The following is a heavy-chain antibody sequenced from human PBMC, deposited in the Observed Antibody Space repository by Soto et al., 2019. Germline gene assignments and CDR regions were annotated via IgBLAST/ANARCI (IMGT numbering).Heavy chain of an antibody. CDR3: ARGQRFSDWFDP. CDR2: IYGSGST. D-gene: IGHD3-3*01. CDR1: GGAIGSHY. J-gene: IGHJ5*02. Sequence: SETLSLTCTIAGGAIGSHYWTWIRQPAGKGLEWIGRIYGSGSTKYNPSLQSRVTMSLDTSKNQFSLRLESVTAADTAVYYCARGQRFSDWFDPWGQGTLVTVSS. V-gene: IGHV4-4*07.